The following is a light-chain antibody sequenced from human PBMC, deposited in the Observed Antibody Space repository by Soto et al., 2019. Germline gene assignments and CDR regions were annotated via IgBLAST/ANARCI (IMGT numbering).Light chain of an antibody. CDR1: DIGDKG. V-gene: IGLV3-21*02. J-gene: IGLJ3*02. Sequence: SYELTQPPSVSVAPGQTARITCGGNDIGDKGVHWYQQRAGQAPMLVVFEDSARPSGIPERFSGSNSGNTATLTISRVEAGDEADYYCQVLETSTDQWVFGGGTKLTVL. CDR3: QVLETSTDQWV. CDR2: EDS.